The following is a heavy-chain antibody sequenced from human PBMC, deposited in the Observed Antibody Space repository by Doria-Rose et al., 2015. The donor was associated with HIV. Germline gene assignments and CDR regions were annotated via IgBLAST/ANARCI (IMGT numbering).Heavy chain of an antibody. D-gene: IGHD3-10*01. Sequence: VQLVQSGGGLVRPGGSLRLSCATSGFTFSSHRINWVRQAPGKWLEWVYSISSTSAYINYADSVSGRFIISRDDARNSLYLQMDSLRAEDTAIYYCATGVTLDYWGQGTLVTVSS. J-gene: IGHJ4*02. CDR3: ATGVTLDY. CDR2: ISSTSAYI. V-gene: IGHV3-21*01. CDR1: GFTFSSHR.